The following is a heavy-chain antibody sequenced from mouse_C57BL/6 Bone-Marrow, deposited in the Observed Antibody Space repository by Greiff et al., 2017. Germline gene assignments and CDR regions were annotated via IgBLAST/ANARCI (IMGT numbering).Heavy chain of an antibody. CDR3: TRAIYCYGSSQQGWFAY. D-gene: IGHD1-1*01. J-gene: IGHJ3*01. V-gene: IGHV1-81*01. CDR1: GYTFTSYG. CDR2: IYPRSGNT. Sequence: QVQLKESGAELARPGASVKLSCKASGYTFTSYGISWVKQRTGQGLEWIGEIYPRSGNTYYNEKFKGKATLTADKSSSTAYMELRSLTSQDSAVXLCTRAIYCYGSSQQGWFAYWGQGTLVTVSA.